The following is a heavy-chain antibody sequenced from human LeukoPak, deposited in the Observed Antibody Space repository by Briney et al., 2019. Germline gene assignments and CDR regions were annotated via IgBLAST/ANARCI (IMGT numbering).Heavy chain of an antibody. D-gene: IGHD4-17*01. CDR2: IIHSVST. Sequence: SETLSLTCAVYVGSFSGYYWCWIRQPPGKGLEWIWEIIHSVSTNYNPSLKSRVTISVDTSKNQFSLKLRSVTAADTAVYYSARGRRHRPDYGDYPRHYGMDVWGQGTTVTVSS. J-gene: IGHJ6*02. CDR1: VGSFSGYY. CDR3: ARGRRHRPDYGDYPRHYGMDV. V-gene: IGHV4-34*01.